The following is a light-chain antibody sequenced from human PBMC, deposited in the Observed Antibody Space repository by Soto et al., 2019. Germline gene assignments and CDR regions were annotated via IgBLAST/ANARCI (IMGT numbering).Light chain of an antibody. J-gene: IGKJ2*01. CDR1: QDITKY. CDR2: DAS. Sequence: DIQMTQSPSSLSASVGDRVTITCQASQDITKYLSWFQQKPGKVPKLLIYDASELETGVPSRFSGSGSGTDSTFTISSLQPEDIATYYSQHYDNLPYTFGQGTKLEMK. CDR3: QHYDNLPYT. V-gene: IGKV1-33*01.